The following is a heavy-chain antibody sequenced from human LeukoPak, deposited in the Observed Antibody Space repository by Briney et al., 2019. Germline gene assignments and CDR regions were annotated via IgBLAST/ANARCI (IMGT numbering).Heavy chain of an antibody. CDR3: AKANWVSNADAVW. CDR1: GFSFSNYA. V-gene: IGHV3-23*01. CDR2: IRGGVET. D-gene: IGHD1-1*01. Sequence: GGSLRLSCAAPGFSFSNYAMSWVRQAPARGPEWVSSIRGGVETFYAAPVKGRFTLSREDSRNTVYLQLNNLRVEDTAIYYCAKANWVSNADAVWWGQGTQVTVSS. J-gene: IGHJ4*02.